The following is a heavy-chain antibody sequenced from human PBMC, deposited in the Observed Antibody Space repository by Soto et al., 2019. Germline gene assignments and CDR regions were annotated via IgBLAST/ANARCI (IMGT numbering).Heavy chain of an antibody. V-gene: IGHV3-64D*06. CDR3: VKDRSLAVADVYYLDY. CDR2: IKSKGDTT. Sequence: GGSLRLSCSAFGFTFSDYGMHWVRQAPGKGLEFVSAIKSKGDTTYYADSVRGRFTISRDNSKNTLFLQMSSLRADDTAVYYCVKDRSLAVADVYYLDYWGPGTLVTVSS. CDR1: GFTFSDYG. J-gene: IGHJ4*02. D-gene: IGHD6-19*01.